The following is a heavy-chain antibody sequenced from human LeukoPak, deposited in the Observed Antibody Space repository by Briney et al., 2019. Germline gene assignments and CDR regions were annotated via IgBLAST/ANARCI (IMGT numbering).Heavy chain of an antibody. CDR3: ARDEDGFKP. J-gene: IGHJ5*02. Sequence: PSETLSLTCTVSGGSFSSSSYYWGWIRQPPGKGLEWIGSIYYTGNTYYNPSLKSRVTISIDSSKNQFSLKLSSVTAADTAVYYCARDEDGFKPWGQGTLVTVSS. D-gene: IGHD5-24*01. V-gene: IGHV4-39*07. CDR2: IYYTGNT. CDR1: GGSFSSSSYY.